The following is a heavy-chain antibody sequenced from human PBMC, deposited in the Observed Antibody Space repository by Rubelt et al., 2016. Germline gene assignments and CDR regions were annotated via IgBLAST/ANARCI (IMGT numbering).Heavy chain of an antibody. Sequence: QITLKESGPTLVKPTQTLTLTCTFSGFSLSTSRVGVGWIRHPPGKALEWLALIYWDDDKRYSPPLKKRLTITKDTSKNQVVLTITDMDPVDTATYHCAHKFNSGFDHWGQGTLVTVSS. CDR1: GFSLSTSRVG. CDR2: IYWDDDK. CDR3: AHKFNSGFDH. J-gene: IGHJ4*02. D-gene: IGHD6-19*01. V-gene: IGHV2-5*02.